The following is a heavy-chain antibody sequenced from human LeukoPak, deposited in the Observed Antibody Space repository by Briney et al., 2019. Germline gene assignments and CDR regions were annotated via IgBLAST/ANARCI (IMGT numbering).Heavy chain of an antibody. D-gene: IGHD3-22*01. J-gene: IGHJ4*02. Sequence: PGGSLRLSCAASGFTVSSNYMSWVRQAPGKGLEWVSAISGSGGSTYYADSVKGRFTISRDNSKNTLYLQMNSLRAEDTAVYYCARATHGYYDSSGYYPAASPWDYWGQGTLVTVSS. CDR2: ISGSGGST. CDR3: ARATHGYYDSSGYYPAASPWDY. CDR1: GFTVSSNY. V-gene: IGHV3-23*01.